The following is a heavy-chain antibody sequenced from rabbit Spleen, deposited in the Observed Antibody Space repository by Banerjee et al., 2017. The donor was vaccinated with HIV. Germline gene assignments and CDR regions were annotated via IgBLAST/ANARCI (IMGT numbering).Heavy chain of an antibody. Sequence: QSLEESGGDLVKPGASLTLTCTASEFSFSSSYWIYWVRQAPGKGLEWISCIAGSSSGFTYSATWAKGRFTISKTSSTTVTLQMTSLTVADTATYFCARDTGSSFSSYGMDLWGPGTLVTVS. V-gene: IGHV1S40*01. J-gene: IGHJ6*01. D-gene: IGHD8-1*01. CDR1: EFSFSSSYW. CDR2: IAGSSSGFT. CDR3: ARDTGSSFSSYGMDL.